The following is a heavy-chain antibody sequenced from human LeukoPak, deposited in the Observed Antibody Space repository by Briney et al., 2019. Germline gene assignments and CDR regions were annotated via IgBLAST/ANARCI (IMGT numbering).Heavy chain of an antibody. CDR3: ARDLCSITSCFDY. CDR1: GFIFSSYG. J-gene: IGHJ4*02. D-gene: IGHD2-2*01. CDR2: WHFASNK. V-gene: IGHV3-33*01. Sequence: PGRSLRLSCVTSGFIFSSYGIHWVRQAPGKGLEWVAWHFASNKYYAESVRGRFTMSRDNSKSTLYLQMDSLRVEDTAVYYCARDLCSITSCFDYWGQGTLVSVSS.